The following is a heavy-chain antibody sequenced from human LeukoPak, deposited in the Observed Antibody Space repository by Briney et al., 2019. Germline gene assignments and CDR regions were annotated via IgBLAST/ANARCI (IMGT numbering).Heavy chain of an antibody. Sequence: GRSLRLSCAASGFTYSHYGMHWVRQAPGKGLEWVAVIWSDATEKYYGDAVKGRFTISRDNSRNTLYLQMNSLRAEDTAVYYCAKDAQRGFDYSNSPENWGQGTLVTVSS. V-gene: IGHV3-33*06. CDR2: IWSDATEK. CDR1: GFTYSHYG. D-gene: IGHD4-11*01. J-gene: IGHJ4*02. CDR3: AKDAQRGFDYSNSPEN.